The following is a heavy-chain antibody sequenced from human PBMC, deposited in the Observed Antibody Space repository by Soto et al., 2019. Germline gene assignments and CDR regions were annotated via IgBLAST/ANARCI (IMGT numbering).Heavy chain of an antibody. CDR3: ATRGTGDMAPDDAFDI. D-gene: IGHD2-21*01. CDR2: FDPEDGET. Sequence: ASVKVSCKVSGYTLTESSMHWVRQAPGKGLEWMGGFDPEDGETIYAQKFQGRVTMTEDTSTDTAYMELSSLRSEDTAVYYCATRGTGDMAPDDAFDIWGQGTMVTVSS. J-gene: IGHJ3*02. CDR1: GYTLTESS. V-gene: IGHV1-24*01.